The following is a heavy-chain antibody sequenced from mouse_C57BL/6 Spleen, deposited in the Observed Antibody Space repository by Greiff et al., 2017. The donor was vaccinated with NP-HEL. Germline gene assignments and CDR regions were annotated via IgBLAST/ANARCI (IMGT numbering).Heavy chain of an antibody. CDR1: GYTFTDYE. CDR2: IDPETGGT. V-gene: IGHV1-15*01. D-gene: IGHD3-2*02. J-gene: IGHJ2*01. CDR3: TRSGSSGPYYFDY. Sequence: VQLQQSGAELVRPGASVTLSCEASGYTFTDYEMHWVKQTPVHGLEWIGAIDPETGGTAYNQKFKGKAILTADKSSSTAYMELRSLTSEDSAVYYCTRSGSSGPYYFDYWGQGTTLTVSS.